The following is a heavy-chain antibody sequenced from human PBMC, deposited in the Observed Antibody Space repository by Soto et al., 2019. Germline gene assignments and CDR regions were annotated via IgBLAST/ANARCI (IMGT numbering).Heavy chain of an antibody. V-gene: IGHV3-66*01. CDR2: LYSGGTT. Sequence: EVQLVESGGGLVQPGGSLRLSCAASGFTVSNNYMIWVRQAPGKGLEWVSLLYSGGTTYYTDSVKGRFIISRDNSKNTVYLQMNSLRAEDTAVYYCARDRPVTTNGYWCQGTLVTVSS. D-gene: IGHD4-17*01. CDR1: GFTVSNNY. CDR3: ARDRPVTTNGY. J-gene: IGHJ4*02.